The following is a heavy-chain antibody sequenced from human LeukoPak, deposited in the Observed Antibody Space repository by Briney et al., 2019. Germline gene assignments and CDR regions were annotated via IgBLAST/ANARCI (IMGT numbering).Heavy chain of an antibody. CDR3: ARGFYGSGSYHFDY. CDR1: GGSFSGYY. J-gene: IGHJ4*02. CDR2: INHSGST. Sequence: PSETLSLTCAVYGGSFSGYYWSWIRQPPGKGLEWIGEINHSGSTNYNPSLKSRVTISVDTSKNQFSLKLSSVTAAGTAVYYCARGFYGSGSYHFDYWGQGTLVTVSS. V-gene: IGHV4-34*01. D-gene: IGHD3-10*01.